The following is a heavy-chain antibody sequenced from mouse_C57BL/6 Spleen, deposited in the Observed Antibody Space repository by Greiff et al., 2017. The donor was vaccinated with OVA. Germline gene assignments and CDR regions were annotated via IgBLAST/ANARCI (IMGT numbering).Heavy chain of an antibody. CDR1: GYSFTDYN. D-gene: IGHD2-4*01. CDR3: AREWDYDIAYAIDY. J-gene: IGHJ4*01. V-gene: IGHV1-39*01. CDR2: INPNYGTT. Sequence: VQLQQSGPELVKPGASVKISCKASGYSFTDYNMNWVKQSNGKSLEWIGVINPNYGTTSYNQKFKGKATLTVDKSSSTAYMQLNSLTSEDSAVYYCAREWDYDIAYAIDYWGQGTSVTVSS.